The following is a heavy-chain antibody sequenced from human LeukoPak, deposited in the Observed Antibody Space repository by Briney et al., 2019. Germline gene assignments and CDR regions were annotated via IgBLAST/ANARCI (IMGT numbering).Heavy chain of an antibody. V-gene: IGHV3-11*04. Sequence: PGGSLRLSCAASGFTFSDYYMSWIRQAPGKGLEWVSHISTSGNTIDYADSVKGRFTISRDNTKNSLSLQMNSLRAEDTAVYYCARELYSSGWYGGYWGQGTLVTVSS. CDR3: ARELYSSGWYGGY. J-gene: IGHJ4*02. CDR1: GFTFSDYY. D-gene: IGHD6-19*01. CDR2: ISTSGNTI.